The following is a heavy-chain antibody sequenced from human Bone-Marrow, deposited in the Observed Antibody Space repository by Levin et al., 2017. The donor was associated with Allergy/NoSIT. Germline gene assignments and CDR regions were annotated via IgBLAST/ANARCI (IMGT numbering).Heavy chain of an antibody. CDR3: AKVPSSFGGSYYFHH. Sequence: GGSLRLSCATSKFIFDDYGMYWVRQAPGKGLEWVSGISWNGGKTHYADSVKGRFTISRDNAKNSLYLQMNSLRPEDTAFYYCAKVPSSFGGSYYFHHWGRGTLVTVSS. CDR1: KFIFDDYG. CDR2: ISWNGGKT. J-gene: IGHJ1*01. V-gene: IGHV3-9*01. D-gene: IGHD3-16*01.